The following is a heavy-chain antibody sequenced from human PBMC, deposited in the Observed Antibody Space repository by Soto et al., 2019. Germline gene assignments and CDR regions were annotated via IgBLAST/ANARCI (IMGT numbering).Heavy chain of an antibody. CDR1: GGSISEKY. CDR3: VASLAASGLNWLDP. Sequence: SETLSLTCIVSGGSISEKYWNWVRQPPGKGLEWIGLIFANGHTDYNPSLRSRVTMSVDASKNQFSLRLTSMTAADTAVYYCVASLAASGLNWLDPWGRGTLVTVSS. J-gene: IGHJ5*02. V-gene: IGHV4-4*07. D-gene: IGHD6-13*01. CDR2: IFANGHT.